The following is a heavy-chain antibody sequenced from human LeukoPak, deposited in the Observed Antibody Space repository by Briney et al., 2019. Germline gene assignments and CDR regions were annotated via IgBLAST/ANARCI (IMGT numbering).Heavy chain of an antibody. CDR3: ASESYDYVWGSYRPFDY. J-gene: IGHJ4*02. V-gene: IGHV3-7*01. CDR1: GFTFSSYW. Sequence: GGSLRLSCAASGFTFSSYWMSWVRQAPGKGLEWVANIKQDGSEKYYVDSVKGRFTISRDNAKNSLYLQINSLRAEDTAVYYYASESYDYVWGSYRPFDYWGQGTLVTVS. D-gene: IGHD3-16*02. CDR2: IKQDGSEK.